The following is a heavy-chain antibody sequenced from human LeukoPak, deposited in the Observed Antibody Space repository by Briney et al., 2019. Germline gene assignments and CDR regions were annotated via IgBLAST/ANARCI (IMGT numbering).Heavy chain of an antibody. Sequence: GGSLRLSCAASGFTFSDTWMHWVRQAPGEGLEWVSAISGSGGSTYYADSVKGRFTISRDNSKNTLYLQMNSLRAEDTAVYYCARVVPPTDYGSGSYFWDPYYFDYWGQGTLVTVSS. J-gene: IGHJ4*02. CDR2: ISGSGGST. V-gene: IGHV3-23*01. CDR1: GFTFSDTW. CDR3: ARVVPPTDYGSGSYFWDPYYFDY. D-gene: IGHD3-10*01.